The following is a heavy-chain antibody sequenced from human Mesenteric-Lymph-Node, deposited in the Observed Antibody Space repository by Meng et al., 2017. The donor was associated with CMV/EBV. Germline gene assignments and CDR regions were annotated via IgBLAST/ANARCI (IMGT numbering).Heavy chain of an antibody. CDR2: IYHSGST. Sequence: SETLSLTCTVSGYSISSGYYWGWIRQPPGKGLEWIGSIYHSGSTYYNPSLKSRVTISVDTSKNQFSLKLSSVTAADTAVYYCARTIVVVPAANAPGFDPWGQGTLVTVSS. J-gene: IGHJ5*02. V-gene: IGHV4-38-2*02. CDR3: ARTIVVVPAANAPGFDP. D-gene: IGHD2-2*01. CDR1: GYSISSGYY.